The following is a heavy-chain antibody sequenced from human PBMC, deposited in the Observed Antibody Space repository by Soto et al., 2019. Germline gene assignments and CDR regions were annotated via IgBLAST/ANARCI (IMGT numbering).Heavy chain of an antibody. Sequence: SETLSLTCTVSGGSICSSSYYWGWIRQPPGKGLEWIGSIYYSGSTYYNPSLKSRVTISVDTSKNQFSLKLSSVTAADTAVYYCARHGRLGYTMIVGAFDIWGQGTMVTVSS. J-gene: IGHJ3*02. CDR1: GGSICSSSYY. CDR2: IYYSGST. V-gene: IGHV4-39*01. CDR3: ARHGRLGYTMIVGAFDI. D-gene: IGHD3-22*01.